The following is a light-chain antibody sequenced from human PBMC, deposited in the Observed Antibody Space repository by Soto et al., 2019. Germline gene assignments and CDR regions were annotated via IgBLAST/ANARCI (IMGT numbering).Light chain of an antibody. CDR3: CSNAGRSIVV. J-gene: IGLJ2*01. V-gene: IGLV2-23*01. CDR2: EGS. CDR1: SSDVGSYNL. Sequence: QSVLTQPASVSGSPGQSITISCTGSSSDVGSYNLVSWYQQHPGKAPKLMIYEGSKRPSGVSNRFSGSKSGSTASLTISGLQAEDEADYYCCSNAGRSIVVFGGGTK.